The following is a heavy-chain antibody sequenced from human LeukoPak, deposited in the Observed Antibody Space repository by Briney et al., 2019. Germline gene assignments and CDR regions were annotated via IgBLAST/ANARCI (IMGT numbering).Heavy chain of an antibody. D-gene: IGHD5-24*01. J-gene: IGHJ4*02. CDR3: ARRIRDGYTKANYFDY. V-gene: IGHV3-53*01. Sequence: GGSLRLSVAAPGFTVIANTLTWVGQAPGKGRNGVSVIYSGGSTYYADSVKGRFTISRDNSKNTLYLQMNSLRAEDTAVYYCARRIRDGYTKANYFDYWGQGTLVTVSS. CDR1: GFTVIANT. CDR2: IYSGGST.